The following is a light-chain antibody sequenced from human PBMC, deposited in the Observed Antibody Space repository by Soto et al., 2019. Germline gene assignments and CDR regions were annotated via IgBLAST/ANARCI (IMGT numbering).Light chain of an antibody. J-gene: IGLJ1*01. V-gene: IGLV1-47*01. CDR3: QSYDSSLSAYYV. CDR2: RNN. Sequence: QSVLTQPPSASGTPGQRVTISCSGSSSNIGSNYVYWYQQLPGTAPKLLIYRNNQRPSGVPDRFSGSKSGTSASLAITGLQAEDEADYYCQSYDSSLSAYYVFGTGTK. CDR1: SSNIGSNY.